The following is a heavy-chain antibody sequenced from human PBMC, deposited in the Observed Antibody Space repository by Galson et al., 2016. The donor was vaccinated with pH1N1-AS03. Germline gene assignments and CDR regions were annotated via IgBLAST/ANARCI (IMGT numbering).Heavy chain of an antibody. J-gene: IGHJ4*02. V-gene: IGHV4-38-2*01. CDR2: ISHSGNT. Sequence: ETLSLTCAVSGYSISSGFHWAWVRQPPSKGLEWIGTISHSGNTYYNPSLRSRVTMSVDTSKNQFSLKLSSVTAADAAVYYCARFSGSYQFDYWGQGTRVTVSS. CDR1: GYSISSGFH. D-gene: IGHD1-26*01. CDR3: ARFSGSYQFDY.